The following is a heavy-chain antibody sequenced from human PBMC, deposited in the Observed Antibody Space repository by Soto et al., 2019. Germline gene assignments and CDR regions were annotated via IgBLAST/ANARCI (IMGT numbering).Heavy chain of an antibody. CDR1: GYTFTNYG. CDR2: ISGYNGNT. CDR3: AREGQAPYYYYGMDV. V-gene: IGHV1-18*01. Sequence: QVQVVQSGDEVKKPGASVKVSCKASGYTFTNYGFSWVRQAPGQGLEGMGRISGYNGNTKYAAKFQVRVTMTTDTSTSTAHMELRSLRSDATAVYYCAREGQAPYYYYGMDVWGQGTAVTVSS. J-gene: IGHJ6*02.